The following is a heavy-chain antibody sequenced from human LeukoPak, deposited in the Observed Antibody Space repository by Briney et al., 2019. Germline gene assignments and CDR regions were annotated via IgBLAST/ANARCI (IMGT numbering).Heavy chain of an antibody. CDR1: GGSISSGSYY. Sequence: SETLSLSCTVSGGSISSGSYYWSWIRQPAGKGLEWIGRIYTSGSTNYNPSLKSRVTISVDTSKNQFSLKLSSVTAADTAVYYCARTTTEMATIARDYWGQGTLVTVSS. CDR3: ARTTTEMATIARDY. J-gene: IGHJ4*02. V-gene: IGHV4-61*02. CDR2: IYTSGST. D-gene: IGHD5-24*01.